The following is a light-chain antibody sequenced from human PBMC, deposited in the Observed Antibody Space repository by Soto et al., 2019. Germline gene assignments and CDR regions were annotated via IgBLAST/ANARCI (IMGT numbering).Light chain of an antibody. CDR3: QQYNNWPRT. Sequence: EIVLTQSPVTLSVSPGERATLSCRASQSVSSNSAWYQQKPGQAPRLLMYGASTRATGIPARFSGSGSGTEFTLTISSLQSEDVAVYYCQQYNNWPRTFGQGTKVDIK. V-gene: IGKV3-15*01. J-gene: IGKJ1*01. CDR2: GAS. CDR1: QSVSSN.